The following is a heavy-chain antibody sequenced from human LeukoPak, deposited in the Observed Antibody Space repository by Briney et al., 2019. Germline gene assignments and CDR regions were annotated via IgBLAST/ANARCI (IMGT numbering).Heavy chain of an antibody. CDR1: VFTFSNYW. D-gene: IGHD3-22*01. CDR3: ARDLGQYYDTSDNWFDP. CDR2: INSDGINT. J-gene: IGHJ5*02. Sequence: PGGSLRLSCAASVFTFSNYWMHWVRQARGKGLVWVSRINSDGINTSYADSVKGRFTISRDNAKNTLNLQMNSLRAEDTAVYYCARDLGQYYDTSDNWFDPWGQGTLVTVSS. V-gene: IGHV3-74*01.